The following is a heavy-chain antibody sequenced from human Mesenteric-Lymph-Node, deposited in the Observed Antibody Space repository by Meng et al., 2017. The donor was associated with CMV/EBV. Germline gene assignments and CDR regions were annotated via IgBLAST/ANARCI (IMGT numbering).Heavy chain of an antibody. D-gene: IGHD2-21*02. CDR2: ITTSGGST. V-gene: IGHV3-23*01. J-gene: IGHJ3*02. Sequence: GESLKIPCVASGFTFSSHAMSWVRQAPGKGLEWVSGITTSGGSTYYADSVKGRFTISRDNAKNSLYLQMNSLRAEDTAVYYCARSMTAAYDIWGQGTMVTVSS. CDR3: ARSMTAAYDI. CDR1: GFTFSSHA.